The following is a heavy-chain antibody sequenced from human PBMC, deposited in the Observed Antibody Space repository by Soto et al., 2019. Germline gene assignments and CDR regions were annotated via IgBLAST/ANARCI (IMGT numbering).Heavy chain of an antibody. V-gene: IGHV1-18*01. CDR1: GYTFSDYA. CDR2: ISASTRNT. Sequence: QVQLVQSGGEVTKPGASVKVSCQASGYTFSDYAFSWVRQAPGQGLEWLGWISASTRNTDQAQNCQGRVSMTLATSTNPAYMELRSLRSDATAVYYCVRCYCSVGSCYACWQFALWGRGTLVTVSS. CDR3: VRCYCSVGSCYACWQFAL. J-gene: IGHJ2*01. D-gene: IGHD2-15*01.